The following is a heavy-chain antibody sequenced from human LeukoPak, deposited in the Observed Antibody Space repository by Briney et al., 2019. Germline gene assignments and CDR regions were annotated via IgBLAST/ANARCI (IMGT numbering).Heavy chain of an antibody. CDR2: ISTSKGDT. Sequence: ASVKVSCKTSVYTFTTHGISWVRQAPGQGLEWMGWISTSKGDTNYAQKFKGRLTMTTDRSTSTAYMELRSLSSDDTAVYYCARDWPTVITDYWGQGTLVTVSS. CDR1: VYTFTTHG. V-gene: IGHV1-18*01. CDR3: ARDWPTVITDY. D-gene: IGHD4-11*01. J-gene: IGHJ4*02.